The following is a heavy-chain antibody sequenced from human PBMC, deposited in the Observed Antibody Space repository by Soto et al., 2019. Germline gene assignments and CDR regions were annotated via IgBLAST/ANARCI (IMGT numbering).Heavy chain of an antibody. CDR3: ARNRARALISVVSEFDY. V-gene: IGHV1-46*01. CDR2: INPSGGST. Sequence: ASVKVSCKASGYTFTSYYMHWVRQAPGQGLEWMGIINPSGGSTSYAQKFQGRVTMTRDTSTSTVYMELSSLRSEDTAVYYCARNRARALISVVSEFDYWGKGTLVTVPS. CDR1: GYTFTSYY. D-gene: IGHD2-15*01. J-gene: IGHJ4*02.